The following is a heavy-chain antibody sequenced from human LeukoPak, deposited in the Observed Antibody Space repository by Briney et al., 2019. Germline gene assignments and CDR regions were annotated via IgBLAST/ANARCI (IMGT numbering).Heavy chain of an antibody. V-gene: IGHV1-18*01. CDR1: GYTFTSYG. D-gene: IGHD6-19*01. Sequence: ASVKVSCKASGYTFTSYGISWVRQAPGQGLEWMGWTSAYNGNTNYAQKLQGRVTMTTDTSMSTAYVELRSLRSDDTAVYYCARDVSEWLGENYDYWGQGTLVTVSS. CDR3: ARDVSEWLGENYDY. J-gene: IGHJ4*02. CDR2: TSAYNGNT.